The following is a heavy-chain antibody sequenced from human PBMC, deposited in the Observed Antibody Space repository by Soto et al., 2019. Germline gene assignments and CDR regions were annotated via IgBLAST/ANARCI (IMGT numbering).Heavy chain of an antibody. CDR1: GGSINSRYW. Sequence: SETLSLTCAVSGGSINSRYWWSWVRQSPGKGLEWIGEIYHSGSTNYIPSLKSRVTISVDKSKNHFSLNLSSVTAADTAVYYCARDQNGSGNYYTRYFDYWGQGTLVTVSS. D-gene: IGHD3-10*01. CDR2: IYHSGST. CDR3: ARDQNGSGNYYTRYFDY. J-gene: IGHJ4*02. V-gene: IGHV4-4*02.